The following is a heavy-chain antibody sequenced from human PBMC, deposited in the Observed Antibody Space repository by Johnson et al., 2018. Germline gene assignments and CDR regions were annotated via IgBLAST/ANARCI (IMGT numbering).Heavy chain of an antibody. CDR1: GGSISTYS. CDR3: ARELRHGDYYYYYGMDV. Sequence: VQLQESGPGLVKPSETLSLSCTVSGGSISTYSWSWIRQPPGKRLEWIGYIYYSGSTNYNPSLKSRVTISVDTSKNQFSLKLTSVTAADTAVYYCARELRHGDYYYYYGMDVWGQGTTVTVSS. CDR2: IYYSGST. J-gene: IGHJ6*02. D-gene: IGHD4-17*01. V-gene: IGHV4-59*01.